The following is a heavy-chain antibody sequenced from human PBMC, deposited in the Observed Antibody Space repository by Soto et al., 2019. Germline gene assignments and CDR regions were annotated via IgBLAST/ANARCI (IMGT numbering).Heavy chain of an antibody. J-gene: IGHJ3*02. CDR2: IYQSGST. D-gene: IGHD3-22*01. Sequence: SETLSLTCAVSGGSLSSSAYSWSWIRQPPGKDLEWIGFIYQSGSTYYNSSLKSRVTMSLDRPKNQFSLKLSSVTAADTAVYYCAIELLLYDSDGFSWDDAFDIWGQGTMVTVSS. V-gene: IGHV4-30-2*01. CDR1: GGSLSSSAYS. CDR3: AIELLLYDSDGFSWDDAFDI.